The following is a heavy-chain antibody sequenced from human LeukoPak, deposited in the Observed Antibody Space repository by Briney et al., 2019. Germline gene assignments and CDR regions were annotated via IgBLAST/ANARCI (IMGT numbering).Heavy chain of an antibody. CDR1: AFTFRSYG. Sequence: PGGSLRLSCAASAFTFRSYGMSWVRQAPGKGLEWVSGISGSGGSTHYADSVKGRFTISRDNSKSTLFLQMNSLRAEDSAIYYCATYRQVLLPFESWGQGTLVTVSS. J-gene: IGHJ4*02. CDR3: ATYRQVLLPFES. CDR2: ISGSGGST. V-gene: IGHV3-23*01. D-gene: IGHD5-18*01.